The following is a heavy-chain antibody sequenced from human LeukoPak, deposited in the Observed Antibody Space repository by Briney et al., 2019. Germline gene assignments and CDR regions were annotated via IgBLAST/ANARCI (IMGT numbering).Heavy chain of an antibody. Sequence: PAGSLRLSCAASGFTFSSYAMSWVRQAPGKGLEWDSSISGGGGSAYYADSVKGRFTISRDNSKNTLSLQMNSLRAEDTAVYFCAKDSHLTSRWHRTPRIYYFDSWGQGILVTVSS. J-gene: IGHJ4*02. V-gene: IGHV3-23*01. CDR2: ISGGGGSA. CDR1: GFTFSSYA. CDR3: AKDSHLTSRWHRTPRIYYFDS. D-gene: IGHD6-13*01.